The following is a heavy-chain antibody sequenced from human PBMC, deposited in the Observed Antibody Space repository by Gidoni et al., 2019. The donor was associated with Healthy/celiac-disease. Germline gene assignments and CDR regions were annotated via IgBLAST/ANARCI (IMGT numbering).Heavy chain of an antibody. CDR2: ISYDGSNK. CDR1: GFTFSSYA. V-gene: IGHV3-30-3*01. Sequence: QVQLVESGGGVVQPGRSLRLSGAASGFTFSSYAMHWVRQAPGKGLEWVAVISYDGSNKYYADSVKGRFTISRDNSKNTLYLQMNSLRAEDTAVYYCARDLTYQGYGVIDYWGQGTLVTVSS. CDR3: ARDLTYQGYGVIDY. J-gene: IGHJ4*02. D-gene: IGHD4-17*01.